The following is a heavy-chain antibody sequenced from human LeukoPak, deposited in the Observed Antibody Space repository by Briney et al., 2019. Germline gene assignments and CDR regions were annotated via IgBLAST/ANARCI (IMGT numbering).Heavy chain of an antibody. Sequence: PGGSLRLSCAASGFTFSSYGMHWVRQAPGKGLEWVAFIRYDGSNKYYADSVKGRFTISRDNSKNTLYLQMNSLRAEDTAVYYCAKKRDSSGWYILVYWGQGTLVTVSS. CDR1: GFTFSSYG. CDR2: IRYDGSNK. CDR3: AKKRDSSGWYILVY. J-gene: IGHJ4*02. V-gene: IGHV3-30*02. D-gene: IGHD6-19*01.